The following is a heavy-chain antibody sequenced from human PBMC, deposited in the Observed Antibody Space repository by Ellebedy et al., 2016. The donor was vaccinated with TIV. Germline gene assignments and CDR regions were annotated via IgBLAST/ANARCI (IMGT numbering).Heavy chain of an antibody. D-gene: IGHD5-12*01. Sequence: MPSETLSLTCTVSGGSISSTGYYWGWIRQAPGQGLEWIASIHYSGTSHYNPSLKGRVTISVDTSKNQFSLKLTSVTAADTAVYYCGRHERAVATHRGAFDLWGQGTMVTVSS. CDR1: GGSISSTGYY. CDR2: IHYSGTS. J-gene: IGHJ3*01. CDR3: GRHERAVATHRGAFDL. V-gene: IGHV4-39*01.